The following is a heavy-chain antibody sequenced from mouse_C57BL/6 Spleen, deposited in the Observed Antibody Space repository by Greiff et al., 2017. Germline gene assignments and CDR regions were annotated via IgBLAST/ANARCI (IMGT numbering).Heavy chain of an antibody. CDR2: ISNGGGST. J-gene: IGHJ4*01. CDR1: GFTFSDYY. D-gene: IGHD2-2*01. CDR3: ARYTTMVTKDYAMDD. V-gene: IGHV5-12*01. Sequence: EVQVVESGGGLVQPGGSLKLSCAASGFTFSDYYMYWVRQTPEKRLEWVAYISNGGGSTYYPDTVKGRFTISRDNAKNTLYLQMSRLKSEDTAMYYCARYTTMVTKDYAMDDWGQGTSVTVSS.